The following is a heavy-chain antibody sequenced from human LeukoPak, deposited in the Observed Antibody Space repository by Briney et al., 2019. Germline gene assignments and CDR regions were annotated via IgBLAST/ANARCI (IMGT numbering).Heavy chain of an antibody. D-gene: IGHD3-3*01. J-gene: IGHJ3*02. CDR1: GGSISSYY. Sequence: SETLSLTCTVSGGSISSYYWSWIRQPLGNGLEWIGYIYYSGSTNYNPSLKSRVTISVDTSKNQFSLKLSSVTAADTAVYYCARSHGILEWLLFAHAFDIWGQGTMVTVSS. V-gene: IGHV4-59*01. CDR2: IYYSGST. CDR3: ARSHGILEWLLFAHAFDI.